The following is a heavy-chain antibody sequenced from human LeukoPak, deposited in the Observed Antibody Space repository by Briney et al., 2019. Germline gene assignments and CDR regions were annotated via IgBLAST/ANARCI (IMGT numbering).Heavy chain of an antibody. V-gene: IGHV4-59*01. CDR2: IYYSGST. CDR3: ARVRRDGYPS. D-gene: IGHD5-24*01. CDR1: GGSISSYY. J-gene: IGHJ4*02. Sequence: SETLSLTCTVSGGSISSYYWSWIRQPPGKGLEWIGYIYYSGSTYYNPSLKSRVTISVDTSKNQFSLKLSSVTAADTAVYYCARVRRDGYPSWGQGTLVTVSS.